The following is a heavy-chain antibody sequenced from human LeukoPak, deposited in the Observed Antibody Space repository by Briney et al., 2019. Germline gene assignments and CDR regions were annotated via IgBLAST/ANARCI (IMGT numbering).Heavy chain of an antibody. V-gene: IGHV3-23*01. CDR2: ISGSGGST. J-gene: IGHJ4*02. D-gene: IGHD3-22*01. CDR3: AKSQAYYDSRDFDY. Sequence: GGSLRLSCAASGFTFSSYAMSWVRQAPGKGLEWVSAISGSGGSTYYADSVKGRFTISRDNSKNTLYLQMNSLRAEDTVVYYCAKSQAYYDSRDFDYWGQGTLVTVSS. CDR1: GFTFSSYA.